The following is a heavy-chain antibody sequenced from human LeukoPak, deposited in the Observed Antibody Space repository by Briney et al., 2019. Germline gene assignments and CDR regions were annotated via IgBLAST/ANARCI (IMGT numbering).Heavy chain of an antibody. D-gene: IGHD5-18*01. Sequence: GGSLRLSYAASGFTFSSYWMHWVRQAPGKGLVWVSRINSDGSSTSYADSVKGRFTISRDNAKNTLYLQMNSLRAEDTAVYYCARGGFNTAMVDYWGQGTLVTVSS. CDR1: GFTFSSYW. CDR3: ARGGFNTAMVDY. V-gene: IGHV3-74*01. CDR2: INSDGSST. J-gene: IGHJ4*02.